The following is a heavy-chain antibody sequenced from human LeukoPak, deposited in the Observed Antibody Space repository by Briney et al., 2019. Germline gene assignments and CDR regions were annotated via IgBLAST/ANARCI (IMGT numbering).Heavy chain of an antibody. J-gene: IGHJ4*02. CDR3: AKGSYYDSSGSFYFDY. Sequence: GGSLRLSCAASGFTFSSYGMHWVRQAPGKGLEWVAVIWYDGSNKYYADSVKGRFTISRDNSKNTLYLQTNSLRAEDTAVYYCAKGSYYDSSGSFYFDYWGQGTLVTVSS. D-gene: IGHD3-22*01. V-gene: IGHV3-33*06. CDR2: IWYDGSNK. CDR1: GFTFSSYG.